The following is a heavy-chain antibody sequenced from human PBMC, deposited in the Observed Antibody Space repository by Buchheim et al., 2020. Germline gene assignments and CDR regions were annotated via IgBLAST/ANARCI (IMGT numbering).Heavy chain of an antibody. D-gene: IGHD6-13*01. J-gene: IGHJ4*02. Sequence: EVQLVQSGAEVKKPGESLKISCKGSGYSFTSYWIGWVRQMPGKGLEWVSAISGSGGSTYYADSVKGRFTISRDNSKNTLYLQMNSLRAEDTAVYYCAKKRQQQPIGDYFDYWGQGTL. CDR1: GYSFTSYW. CDR3: AKKRQQQPIGDYFDY. V-gene: IGHV3-23*04. CDR2: ISGSGGST.